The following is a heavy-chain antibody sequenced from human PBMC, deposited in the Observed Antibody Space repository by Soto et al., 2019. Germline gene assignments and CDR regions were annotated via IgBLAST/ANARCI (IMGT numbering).Heavy chain of an antibody. Sequence: SETLSLTCTVSGGSIGSSSYYWVWIRQSPGKGLEWIGNIYYSGNTFYNPSLQSRVAISVDTSKNQFYLHLSSVTAADTAIFYCASIAAPGTTHFDFWGQGTLVTVSS. V-gene: IGHV4-39*01. CDR3: ASIAAPGTTHFDF. CDR2: IYYSGNT. J-gene: IGHJ4*02. CDR1: GGSIGSSSYY. D-gene: IGHD6-13*01.